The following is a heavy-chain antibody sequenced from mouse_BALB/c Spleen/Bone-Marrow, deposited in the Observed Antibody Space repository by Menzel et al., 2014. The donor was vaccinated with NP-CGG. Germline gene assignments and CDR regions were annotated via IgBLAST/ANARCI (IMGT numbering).Heavy chain of an antibody. V-gene: IGHV1S56*01. CDR3: ARGGWLWDAMGY. CDR1: GYTFTSYY. D-gene: IGHD2-3*01. J-gene: IGHJ4*01. CDR2: IYPGNVNT. Sequence: QVQLQLSGPELVKPGASVRISCKSSGYTFTSYYIHWVKQRPGQGLEWTGWIYPGNVNTKYNEKFKGKATLTADKSSSKAYMQLRSLTSEDSAVYFCARGGWLWDAMGYWGQGTSVTVSS.